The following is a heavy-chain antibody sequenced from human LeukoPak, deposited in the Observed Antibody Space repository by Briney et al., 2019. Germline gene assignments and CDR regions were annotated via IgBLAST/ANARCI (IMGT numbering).Heavy chain of an antibody. CDR1: GFTFSSYS. Sequence: GGSLRLSCAASGFTFSSYSMNWVRQAPGKGLEWVSSISSRSSYIYYADSVKGRFTISRDNAKKSLYLQMNSLIAEGTAIYYCARVEATVTSNVFDYWGQGTLVTVSS. D-gene: IGHD4-17*01. J-gene: IGHJ4*02. CDR2: ISSRSSYI. CDR3: ARVEATVTSNVFDY. V-gene: IGHV3-21*01.